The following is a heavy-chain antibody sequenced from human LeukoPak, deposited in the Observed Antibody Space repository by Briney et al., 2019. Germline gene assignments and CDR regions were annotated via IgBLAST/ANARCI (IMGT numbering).Heavy chain of an antibody. CDR3: ATSVGAPGGFDY. Sequence: GGSLRLSCAASGFTFSNAWMSWVRQAPGKGLEWVSSISSSSSYIYYADSVKGRFTISRDNAKNSLYLQMNSLRAEDTAVYYCATSVGAPGGFDYWGQGTLVTVSS. D-gene: IGHD1-26*01. CDR2: ISSSSSYI. CDR1: GFTFSNAW. J-gene: IGHJ4*02. V-gene: IGHV3-21*01.